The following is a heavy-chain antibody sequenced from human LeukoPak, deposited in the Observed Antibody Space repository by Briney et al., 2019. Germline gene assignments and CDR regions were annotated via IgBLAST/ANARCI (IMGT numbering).Heavy chain of an antibody. D-gene: IGHD3-22*01. CDR1: GGSISSYY. CDR2: IYYSGST. V-gene: IGHV4-59*01. Sequence: SETLSLTCTVSGGSISSYYWSWIRQPPGKGLEWIGYIYYSGSTNYNPSLKSRATISVDAFKYQFSLKLGSVTAADTAVYYCARSITMIVGEFDLWGRGTLVTVSS. J-gene: IGHJ2*01. CDR3: ARSITMIVGEFDL.